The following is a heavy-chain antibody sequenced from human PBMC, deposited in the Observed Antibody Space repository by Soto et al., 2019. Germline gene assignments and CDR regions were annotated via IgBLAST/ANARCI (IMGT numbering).Heavy chain of an antibody. V-gene: IGHV3-21*01. CDR2: ISSSSSYI. D-gene: IGHD2-2*01. J-gene: IGHJ6*03. CDR3: ARLGYCSSTSCQALYYYYMDV. CDR1: GFTFSSYS. Sequence: EVQLVESGGGLVKPGGSLRLSCAASGFTFSSYSMNWVRQAPGKGLEWVSSISSSSSYIYYADSVKGRFTISRDNAKKSLYLQMNSLRAEDTAVYYCARLGYCSSTSCQALYYYYMDVWGKGTTVTVSS.